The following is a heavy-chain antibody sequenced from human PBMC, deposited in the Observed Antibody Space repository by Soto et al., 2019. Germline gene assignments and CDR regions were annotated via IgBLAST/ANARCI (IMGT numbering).Heavy chain of an antibody. V-gene: IGHV4-59*01. CDR3: ARDGSGVDFWDGPYYFDY. Sequence: SETLSLTCTVVGGTISNYCWSRIRQPPGKGLEWIGYVYYIGSTKYNPSLKSRVTISVDTSKNQFSLKLDSVTAADTAIYYCARDGSGVDFWDGPYYFDYWGQGTLVTVSS. CDR1: GGTISNYC. D-gene: IGHD3-3*01. CDR2: VYYIGST. J-gene: IGHJ4*02.